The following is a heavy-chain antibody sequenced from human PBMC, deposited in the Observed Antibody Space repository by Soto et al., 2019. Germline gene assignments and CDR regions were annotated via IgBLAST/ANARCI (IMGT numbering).Heavy chain of an antibody. CDR1: GGSISSNMW. V-gene: IGHV4-4*02. CDR3: ATPPVGATFAEYSQH. CDR2: IYHSGST. D-gene: IGHD1-26*01. J-gene: IGHJ1*01. Sequence: SETLSLTCAVYGGSISSNMWWIWVRQPPGKGLEWIGEIYHSGSTNYNPALESRVTISLDKSKNQFSLKLSSVTAADTAVYYCATPPVGATFAEYSQHWGQGTLVTVSS.